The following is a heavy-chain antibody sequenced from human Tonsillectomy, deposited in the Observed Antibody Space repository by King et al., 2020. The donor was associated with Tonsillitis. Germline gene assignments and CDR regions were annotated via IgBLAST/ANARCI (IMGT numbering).Heavy chain of an antibody. J-gene: IGHJ4*02. CDR1: GFSLSYYW. CDR3: ARTARVFDY. D-gene: IGHD6-6*01. Sequence: VQLVESGGGLVQPGGSLRLSCAASGFSLSYYWMSWVHQAPGKGLEWVANIKQDGSEKYYVDSVKGRFTISRDNAKKSLYLQMNSLRAEDTAVYYCARTARVFDYWGQGTLVTVSS. V-gene: IGHV3-7*03. CDR2: IKQDGSEK.